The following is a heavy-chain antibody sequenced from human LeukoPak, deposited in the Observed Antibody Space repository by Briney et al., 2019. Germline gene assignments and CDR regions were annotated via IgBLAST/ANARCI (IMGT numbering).Heavy chain of an antibody. CDR2: INQDGSEK. CDR3: AKDLNSGSYYGSPVDY. J-gene: IGHJ4*02. CDR1: GFTFSSYW. D-gene: IGHD1-26*01. Sequence: GGSLRLSCAASGFTFSSYWMSWVRQAPGKGLEWVANINQDGSEKYYVDSVKGRFTISRDNAKNSLYLQMNSLRAEDTAVYYCAKDLNSGSYYGSPVDYWGQGTLVTVSS. V-gene: IGHV3-7*01.